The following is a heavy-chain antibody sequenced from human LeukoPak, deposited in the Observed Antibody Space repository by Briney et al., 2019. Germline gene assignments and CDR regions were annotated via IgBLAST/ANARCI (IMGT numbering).Heavy chain of an antibody. J-gene: IGHJ3*02. CDR1: GYTFTGYY. D-gene: IGHD3-3*01. V-gene: IGHV1-2*02. Sequence: ASVKVSCKASGYTFTGYYMHWVRQAPGQGLEWMGWINPNSGGTNYAQKFQGRVTMTRDTSISTAYMELSRLRSDDTAVYYCARDRRMEWYLTSSDAFDIWGQGTMVTVSS. CDR3: ARDRRMEWYLTSSDAFDI. CDR2: INPNSGGT.